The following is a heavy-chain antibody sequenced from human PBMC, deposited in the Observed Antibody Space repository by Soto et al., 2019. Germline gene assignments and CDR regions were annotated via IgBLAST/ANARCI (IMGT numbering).Heavy chain of an antibody. CDR2: IYSGGVT. V-gene: IGHV3-53*01. Sequence: GGSLRLSCAASGFTVKNYQMNWVRQAPGKGLEWVSVIYSGGVTYYPDSVKGRFTTIRDTSKNTVYLQMNSLRADDTTMYYCARDPSTTGYYGLDVWGQGTTVTVSS. CDR1: GFTVKNYQ. J-gene: IGHJ6*02. CDR3: ARDPSTTGYYGLDV.